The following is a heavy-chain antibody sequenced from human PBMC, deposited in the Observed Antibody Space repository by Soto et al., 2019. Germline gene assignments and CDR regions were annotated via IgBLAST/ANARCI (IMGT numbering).Heavy chain of an antibody. CDR1: GFTVSSNY. V-gene: IGHV3-66*01. Sequence: GGSLRLSCEVSGFTVSSNYVSWVRQVPGKGLEWVSVIYIAGNTYYADSVKGRFTLSRDTSKNTLYLQMNSLRAEDTAVYYCVKDREEQADYWGQGTLVTVSS. CDR3: VKDREEQADY. CDR2: IYIAGNT. D-gene: IGHD3-10*01. J-gene: IGHJ4*02.